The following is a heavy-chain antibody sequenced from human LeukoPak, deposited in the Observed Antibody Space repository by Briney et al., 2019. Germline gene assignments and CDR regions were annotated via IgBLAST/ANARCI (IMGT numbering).Heavy chain of an antibody. V-gene: IGHV4-39*01. Sequence: SETLSLTCTVPGGSISSSSYSWGWIRQPPGKGLEWIGSIYYSGSTYYNPSLKSRVTISVDTSKNQFSLKLSSVTAADTAVYYCARDFISGYPFFDYWGQGTLVTVSS. CDR2: IYYSGST. J-gene: IGHJ4*02. CDR3: ARDFISGYPFFDY. CDR1: GGSISSSSYS. D-gene: IGHD3-22*01.